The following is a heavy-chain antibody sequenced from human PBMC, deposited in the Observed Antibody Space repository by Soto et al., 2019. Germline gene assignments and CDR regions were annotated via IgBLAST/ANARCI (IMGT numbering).Heavy chain of an antibody. V-gene: IGHV3-30-3*01. CDR2: ISYDGSNK. J-gene: IGHJ4*02. Sequence: QVQLVESGGGVVQPGRSLRLSCAASGFTFSSYAMHWVRQAPGKGLEWVAVISYDGSNKYYADSVKGRFTISRDNSKNTLYLQMNSLRAEDTAVYYCTRDLSDRNYFDYWGQGTLVTVSS. D-gene: IGHD3-22*01. CDR3: TRDLSDRNYFDY. CDR1: GFTFSSYA.